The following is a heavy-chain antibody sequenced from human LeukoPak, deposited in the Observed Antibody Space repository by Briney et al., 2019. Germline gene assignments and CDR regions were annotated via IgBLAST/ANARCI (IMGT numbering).Heavy chain of an antibody. D-gene: IGHD6-19*01. CDR3: ARGYKGVAVAVPFDY. CDR1: GFTFSSYS. Sequence: GGALRLSCAASGFTFSSYSMNWVRQAPGKGREWVSYISSSSSTIYYADSVKGRFTISRDNAKNSLYLQMNSLRAEDTAVYYCARGYKGVAVAVPFDYWGQGTLVTVSA. CDR2: ISSSSSTI. V-gene: IGHV3-48*01. J-gene: IGHJ4*02.